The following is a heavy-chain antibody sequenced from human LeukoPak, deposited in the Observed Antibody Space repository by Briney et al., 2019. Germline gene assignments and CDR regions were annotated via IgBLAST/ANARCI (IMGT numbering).Heavy chain of an antibody. D-gene: IGHD3-10*01. J-gene: IGHJ6*02. CDR1: GYTFTSYG. Sequence: ASVKVSCKASGYTFTSYGISWVRQAPGQGLEWMGWISAYNGNTNYAQKLQGRVTMTTDTSTSTAYMELRSLRSDDTAVYYCASPYGSGSLLTCGMDVWGQRTTVTVSS. CDR3: ASPYGSGSLLTCGMDV. V-gene: IGHV1-18*01. CDR2: ISAYNGNT.